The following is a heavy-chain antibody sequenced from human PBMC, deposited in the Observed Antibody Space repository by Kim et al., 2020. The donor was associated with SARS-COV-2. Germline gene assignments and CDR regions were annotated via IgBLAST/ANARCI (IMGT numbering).Heavy chain of an antibody. CDR1: GFTFDDYA. V-gene: IGHV3-43*02. D-gene: IGHD5-12*01. CDR3: AKDYRDGYNYEEYYFDY. Sequence: GGSLRLSCAASGFTFDDYAMHWVRQAPGKGLEWVSLISGDGGSTYYADSVKGRFTISRDNSKNSLYLQMNSLRTEDTALYYCAKDYRDGYNYEEYYFDYWGQGTLVTVSS. J-gene: IGHJ4*02. CDR2: ISGDGGST.